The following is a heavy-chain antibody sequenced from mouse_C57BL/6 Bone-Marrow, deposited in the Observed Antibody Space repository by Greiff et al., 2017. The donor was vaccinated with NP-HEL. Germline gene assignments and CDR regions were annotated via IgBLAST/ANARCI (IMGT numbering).Heavy chain of an antibody. CDR1: GFTFSDYG. CDR3: ARTLYYDYDGGFAY. D-gene: IGHD2-4*01. Sequence: EVQLQESGGGLVKPGGSLKLSCAASGFTFSDYGMHWVRQAPEKGLEWVAYISSGSSTIYYADTVKGRFTISRDNAKNTLFLQMTSLRSEDTAMYYCARTLYYDYDGGFAYWGQGTLVTVSA. CDR2: ISSGSSTI. V-gene: IGHV5-17*01. J-gene: IGHJ3*01.